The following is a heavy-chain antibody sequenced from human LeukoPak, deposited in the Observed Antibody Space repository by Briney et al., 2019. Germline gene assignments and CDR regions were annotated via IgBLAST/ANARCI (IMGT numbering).Heavy chain of an antibody. CDR3: ARGIQMFSQYYDFWSGYYYFDY. CDR1: GYTFTGYY. V-gene: IGHV1-2*02. D-gene: IGHD3-3*01. Sequence: GASVKVSCKASGYTFTGYYMHWVRQAPGQGLEWMGWINPNSGGTNYAQKFQGRVTMTRDTSISTACMELSRLRSDDTAVYYCARGIQMFSQYYDFWSGYYYFDYWGQGTLVTVSS. J-gene: IGHJ4*02. CDR2: INPNSGGT.